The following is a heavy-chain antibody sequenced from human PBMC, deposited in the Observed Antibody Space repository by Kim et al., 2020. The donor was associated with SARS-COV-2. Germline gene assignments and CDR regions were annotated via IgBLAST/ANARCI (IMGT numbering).Heavy chain of an antibody. CDR2: IKQDGSEK. V-gene: IGHV3-7*01. CDR3: ARAGRSVPPNY. CDR1: GFTFSSYW. Sequence: GGSLRLSCAASGFTFSSYWMSWVRQAPGKGLEWVANIKQDGSEKYYVDSVKGRFTISRDNAKNSLYLQMNSLGAEDTAVYYCARAGRSVPPNYWGQGTLVTVSS. D-gene: IGHD3-10*01. J-gene: IGHJ4*02.